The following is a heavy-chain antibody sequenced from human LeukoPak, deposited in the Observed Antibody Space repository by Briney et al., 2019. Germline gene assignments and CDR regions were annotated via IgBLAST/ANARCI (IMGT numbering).Heavy chain of an antibody. J-gene: IGHJ6*02. CDR3: VRGYSFGPYGMDV. D-gene: IGHD2-15*01. CDR1: GFPFSSYA. Sequence: GGSLTLSCSASGFPFSSYAMHWVRQAPGKGLEYVSAISDSGGSAYYADSVKGRFTISRDNSKNTLYLQMSSLRAEDTAVYFCVRGYSFGPYGMDVWGQGTTVTVSS. CDR2: ISDSGGSA. V-gene: IGHV3-64D*09.